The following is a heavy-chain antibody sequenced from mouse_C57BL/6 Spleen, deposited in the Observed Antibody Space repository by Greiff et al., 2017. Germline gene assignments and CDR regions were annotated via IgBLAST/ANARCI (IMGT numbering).Heavy chain of an antibody. CDR3: ARYLITTVGFDV. CDR2: INPSNGGT. V-gene: IGHV1-53*01. CDR1: GYTFTSYW. J-gene: IGHJ1*03. Sequence: QVQLQQPGTELVKPGASVKLSCKASGYTFTSYWMHWVKQRPGQGLEWIGNINPSNGGTNYNEKFKSKATLTVDKSSSTAYMQRSSLTSEDSAVYYCARYLITTVGFDVWGTGTTVTVSS. D-gene: IGHD1-1*01.